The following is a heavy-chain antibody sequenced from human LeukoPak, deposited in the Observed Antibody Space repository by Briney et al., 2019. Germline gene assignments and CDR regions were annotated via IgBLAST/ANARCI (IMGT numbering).Heavy chain of an antibody. CDR2: INPNSGGT. V-gene: IGHV1-2*02. CDR1: GYTLTGYY. J-gene: IGHJ6*03. Sequence: GASVKVSCKASGYTLTGYYMHWVRQAPGQGLEWMGWINPNSGGTNYAQKFQGRVTMTRDTSISTAYMELSRPRSDDTAVYYCARDKGPPRYYMDVWGKGTTVTVSS. CDR3: ARDKGPPRYYMDV.